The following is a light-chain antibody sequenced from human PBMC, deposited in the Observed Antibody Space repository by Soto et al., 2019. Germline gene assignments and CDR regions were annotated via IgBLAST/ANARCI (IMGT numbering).Light chain of an antibody. Sequence: DIQMTQSPSSLSASVGDRVTITCRASQSISSYLNLYQQKPGKAPKLLIYSASSLQSGVPSRFSGSGSGTDFTLNISSLQPADFATYYCQQSYSTPQPFGQGTKVQIK. CDR3: QQSYSTPQP. J-gene: IGKJ1*01. CDR1: QSISSY. V-gene: IGKV1-39*01. CDR2: SAS.